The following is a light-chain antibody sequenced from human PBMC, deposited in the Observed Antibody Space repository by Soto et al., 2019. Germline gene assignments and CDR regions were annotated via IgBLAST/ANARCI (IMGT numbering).Light chain of an antibody. Sequence: EIVLTQSPGTLSLSPGERATLSCRASQSVSNYLVWYQQKPGQAPRLLIYGASSRATGLPDRFSGSGSGTDFTLTISRLEPEDFAVYYCQQFGGSPQTFGQGTKVEIK. CDR1: QSVSNY. CDR3: QQFGGSPQT. V-gene: IGKV3-20*01. J-gene: IGKJ1*01. CDR2: GAS.